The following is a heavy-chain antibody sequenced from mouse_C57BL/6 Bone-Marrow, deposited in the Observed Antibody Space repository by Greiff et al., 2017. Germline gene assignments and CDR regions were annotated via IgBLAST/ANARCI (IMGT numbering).Heavy chain of an antibody. D-gene: IGHD1-1*01. CDR3: TRPYYYGSSYHAMDY. CDR2: IDPETGGT. V-gene: IGHV1-15*01. Sequence: VQLQQSGAELVRPGASVTLSCKASGYTFTDYEMHWVKQTPVHGLEWIGAIDPETGGTAYNQKFKGKAILTADKSSSTAYMELRSLTSEDSAVYYCTRPYYYGSSYHAMDYWGQGTSGTVSS. CDR1: GYTFTDYE. J-gene: IGHJ4*01.